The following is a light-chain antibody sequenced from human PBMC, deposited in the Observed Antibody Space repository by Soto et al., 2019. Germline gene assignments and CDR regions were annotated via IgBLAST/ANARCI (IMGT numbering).Light chain of an antibody. Sequence: QSALTQPPSPSRAPGQSVALSFPGTSCDVGGYNYVSWYQQHPGKAPKLMIYDVSERPSGVPDRFSGSKSGNTASLTVSGLQAEDEADYFCSSYAGTHVVFGTGTKSPS. J-gene: IGLJ1*01. V-gene: IGLV2-8*01. CDR3: SSYAGTHVV. CDR1: SCDVGGYNY. CDR2: DVS.